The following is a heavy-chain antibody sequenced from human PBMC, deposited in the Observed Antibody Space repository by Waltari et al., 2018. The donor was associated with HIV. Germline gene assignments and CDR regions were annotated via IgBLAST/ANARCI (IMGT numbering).Heavy chain of an antibody. CDR2: INQDGSES. J-gene: IGHJ4*02. V-gene: IGHV3-7*01. D-gene: IGHD2-15*01. CDR1: GFTFSSSW. CDR3: AREGGRDCSGGSCYIDY. Sequence: EVEVVESGGGLVQLGGSLRLSCAVSGFTFSSSWMSWVRQAPGKGLAGVANINQDGSESYYVGSVEGRFTISRDNTKNLLYLQMNSLRAEDTAVYYCAREGGRDCSGGSCYIDYWGQGTLVTVSS.